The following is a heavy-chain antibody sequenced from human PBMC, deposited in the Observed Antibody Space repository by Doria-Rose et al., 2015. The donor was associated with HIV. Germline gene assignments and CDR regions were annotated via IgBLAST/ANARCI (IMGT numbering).Heavy chain of an antibody. CDR2: TYIRGST. CDR1: GGSIGSGSYY. V-gene: IGHV4-61*02. D-gene: IGHD1-20*01. Sequence: QVQLQEPGPGVVKPSQTLSLACTVSGGSIGSGSYYWRWIRQPAGKGLEWIGRTYIRGSTDYNPSLQSRVTISVDTSKNQFSLGVNSVTAADTAVYYCARTANWNDGRVDSWGQGTSVIVSS. CDR3: ARTANWNDGRVDS. J-gene: IGHJ4*02.